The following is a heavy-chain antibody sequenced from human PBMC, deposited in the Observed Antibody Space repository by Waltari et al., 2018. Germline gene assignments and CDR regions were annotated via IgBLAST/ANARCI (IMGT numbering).Heavy chain of an antibody. CDR2: IYHSGST. J-gene: IGHJ3*02. D-gene: IGHD2-2*01. CDR3: ARDLSDLYARTDAFDI. V-gene: IGHV4-38-2*02. Sequence: QVQLQESGPGLVKPSETLSLTCAVSGYSISSGYYWGWLRQPPGTGLEWIGSIYHSGSTYYNPSLKSRVTISVDTSKNQFSLKLSSVTAADTAVYYCARDLSDLYARTDAFDIWGQGTMVTVSS. CDR1: GYSISSGYY.